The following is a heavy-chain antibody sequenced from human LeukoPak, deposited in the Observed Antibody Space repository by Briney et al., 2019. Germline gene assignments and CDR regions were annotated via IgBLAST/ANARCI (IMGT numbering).Heavy chain of an antibody. CDR3: ARGGSRDNWVYYFDY. CDR1: GGSISTYY. D-gene: IGHD1-1*01. V-gene: IGHV4-59*01. Sequence: SETLSLTCTVSGGSISTYYWSWIRQPPGKGLEWIGFIYCSGHTNYNPSLKSRVTILVDTSKNQFSLKLTSVTAADTAVYYCARGGSRDNWVYYFDYWGQGTLVTVSS. CDR2: IYCSGHT. J-gene: IGHJ4*02.